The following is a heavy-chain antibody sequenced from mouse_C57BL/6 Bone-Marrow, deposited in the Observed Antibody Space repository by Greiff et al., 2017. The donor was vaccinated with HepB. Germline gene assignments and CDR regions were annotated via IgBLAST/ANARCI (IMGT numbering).Heavy chain of an antibody. CDR3: ARASTTVGAGDYCDY. CDR2: IYPSDSDT. V-gene: IGHV1-61*01. CDR1: GYTFTSYW. D-gene: IGHD1-1*01. J-gene: IGHJ2*01. Sequence: QVQLQQPGAELVRPGSSVKLSCKASGYTFTSYWMDWVKQRPGQGLEWIGNIYPSDSDTHYNQKFKDKATLTEDKSSSTAYMQLSSLTSEDSAVYYWARASTTVGAGDYCDYGGQGTTLTVSA.